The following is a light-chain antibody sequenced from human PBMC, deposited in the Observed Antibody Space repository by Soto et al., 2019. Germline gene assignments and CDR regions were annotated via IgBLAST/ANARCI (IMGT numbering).Light chain of an antibody. Sequence: EIVLTQSPSTLSLSPGERATLSCRASQSVSSYLAWYQQKPGQAPRLLIYDAYNRATGIPPRFSGSGSGTDFTLTISSLESEDSAVYYCQQRHMRPITFGQGTRLEIK. CDR1: QSVSSY. CDR3: QQRHMRPIT. V-gene: IGKV3-11*01. J-gene: IGKJ5*01. CDR2: DAY.